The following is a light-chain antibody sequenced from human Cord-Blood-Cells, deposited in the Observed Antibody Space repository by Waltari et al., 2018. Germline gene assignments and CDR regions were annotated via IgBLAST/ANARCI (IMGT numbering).Light chain of an antibody. CDR2: AAS. V-gene: IGKV1-8*01. Sequence: AIRMTQSPSSFSASTGDRVTITCRASQGISSYLAWYQQKPGKAPKLLIYAASTLQSGVPSRFSGSESGTDFTRTMSCLQSEDFATYYCQQYYSYSWTFGQGTKVEIK. CDR3: QQYYSYSWT. CDR1: QGISSY. J-gene: IGKJ1*01.